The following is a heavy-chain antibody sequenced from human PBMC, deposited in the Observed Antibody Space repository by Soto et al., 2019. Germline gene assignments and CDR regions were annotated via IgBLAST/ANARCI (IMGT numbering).Heavy chain of an antibody. CDR2: ITYDGLDKFK. D-gene: IGHD2-15*01. Sequence: QVQLVESGGGVVQPGRSLRLSCAAAGFTFSRDAMHWVRQAPGKGLEWVAVITYDGLDKFKWYAESVEGRFTISRDNPKSLLYMEMNSLRLEDTAVFYCVKDRGGCWTFDSWGQGTLVTVSS. CDR1: GFTFSRDA. V-gene: IGHV3-30*04. J-gene: IGHJ4*02. CDR3: VKDRGGCWTFDS.